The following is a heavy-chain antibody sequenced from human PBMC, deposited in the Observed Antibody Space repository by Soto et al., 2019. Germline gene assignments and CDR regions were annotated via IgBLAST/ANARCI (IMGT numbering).Heavy chain of an antibody. D-gene: IGHD6-6*01. J-gene: IGHJ3*02. CDR2: IKQDGSEK. V-gene: IGHV3-7*01. CDR1: GFTFSSYW. CDR3: ARDCVGIAARPADAFDI. Sequence: GGSLRLSCAASGFTFSSYWMSWVRQAPGKGLEWVANIKQDGSEKYYVDSVKGRFTISRDNAKNSLYLQMNSLRAEDTAVYYCARDCVGIAARPADAFDIWGQGTMVTVSS.